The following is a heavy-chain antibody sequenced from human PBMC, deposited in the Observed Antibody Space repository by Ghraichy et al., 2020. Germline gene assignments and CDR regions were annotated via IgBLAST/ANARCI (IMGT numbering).Heavy chain of an antibody. Sequence: GGSLRLSCAASGFTFSSYSMNWVRQAPGKGLEWVSYISSSSSTIYYADSVKGRFTISRDNAKNSLYLQMNSLRDEDTAVYYCARDRYGVIVEYFDYWGQGTLVTVSS. CDR1: GFTFSSYS. V-gene: IGHV3-48*02. J-gene: IGHJ4*02. CDR3: ARDRYGVIVEYFDY. CDR2: ISSSSSTI. D-gene: IGHD1-26*01.